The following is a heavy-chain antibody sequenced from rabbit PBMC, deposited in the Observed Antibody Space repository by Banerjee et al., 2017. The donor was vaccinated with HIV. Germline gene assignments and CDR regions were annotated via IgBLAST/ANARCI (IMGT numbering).Heavy chain of an antibody. J-gene: IGHJ2*01. Sequence: QSLEESGGDLVKPGASLTLTCTASGFSFSSSYYMCWVRQAPGKGLEWIACIYTGNNNTYYASWAKGRFTISKPSSTTVTLQMTSLTAADTATYFCARDGGLYAFDPWGPGTLVTVS. CDR1: GFSFSSSYY. V-gene: IGHV1S40*01. CDR2: IYTGNNNT. D-gene: IGHD3-1*01. CDR3: ARDGGLYAFDP.